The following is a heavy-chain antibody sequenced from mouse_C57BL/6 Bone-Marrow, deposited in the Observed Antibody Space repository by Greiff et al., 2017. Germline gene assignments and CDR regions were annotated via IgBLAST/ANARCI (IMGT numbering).Heavy chain of an antibody. CDR2: IDPSDSYT. Sequence: VQLQQPGAELVMPGASVKLSCKASGYTFTSYWMHWVKQRPGQGLEWIGEIDPSDSYTNYNQKFKGKSTLTVDKSSSTAYMQLSSLTSEDSAVYYCARGGGLRPDYWGQRTTLTVSS. D-gene: IGHD2-4*01. CDR3: ARGGGLRPDY. CDR1: GYTFTSYW. V-gene: IGHV1-69*01. J-gene: IGHJ2*01.